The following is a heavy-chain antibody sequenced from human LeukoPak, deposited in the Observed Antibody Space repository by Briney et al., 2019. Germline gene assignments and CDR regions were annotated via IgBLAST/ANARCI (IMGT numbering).Heavy chain of an antibody. V-gene: IGHV5-51*01. CDR2: IYPGDSDT. J-gene: IGHJ6*03. CDR1: GYSFTSYW. D-gene: IGHD3-10*01. CDR3: ARHAEFRTIYGSGSYNRFYHYYYYMDV. Sequence: GESLKISCKGSGYSFTSYWIGWVRQMPGKGLEWMGIIYPGDSDTRYSPSFQGQVTISADKSISTAYLQWSSLKASDTAMYYCARHAEFRTIYGSGSYNRFYHYYYYMDVWGKGTTVTVSS.